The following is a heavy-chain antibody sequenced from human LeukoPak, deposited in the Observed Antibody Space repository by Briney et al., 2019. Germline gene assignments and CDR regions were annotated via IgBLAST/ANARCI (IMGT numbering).Heavy chain of an antibody. Sequence: RGSLRDSCAASGFSSSRTSLIRVCQAPGKGLEWVSSISGSNSYIYYADSVKGRFDISRDNAKNSLYLQMNSLRAEDTAVYYCARARWYAFDNWGQGTMVTVSS. D-gene: IGHD2-15*01. V-gene: IGHV3-21*01. CDR3: ARARWYAFDN. CDR2: ISGSNSYI. J-gene: IGHJ3*02. CDR1: GFSSSRTS.